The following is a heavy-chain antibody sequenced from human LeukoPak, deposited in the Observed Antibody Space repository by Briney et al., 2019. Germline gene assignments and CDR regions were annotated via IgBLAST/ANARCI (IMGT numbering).Heavy chain of an antibody. CDR2: ISGSGGST. J-gene: IGHJ4*02. D-gene: IGHD3-3*01. CDR1: GFTFSSYA. V-gene: IGHV3-23*01. CDR3: AKDQLAVYYDFWSGYNCFDY. Sequence: GGSLRLSCAASGFTFSSYAMSWVRQAPGKGLEWVSAISGSGGSTYYADSVKGRFTISRDNSKNTLYLQMNSLRAEDTAVYYCAKDQLAVYYDFWSGYNCFDYWGQGTLVTVSS.